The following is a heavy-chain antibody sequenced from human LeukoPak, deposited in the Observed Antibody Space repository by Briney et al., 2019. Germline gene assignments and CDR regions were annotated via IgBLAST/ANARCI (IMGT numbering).Heavy chain of an antibody. D-gene: IGHD2-21*01. CDR3: ARVVESDAFDI. J-gene: IGHJ3*02. Sequence: PGGSLRLSCAASGFTLSSYWMHWVRQAPGKGLVWVSRINSDGSSTSYADSVKGRFTISRDNAKNTLYLQMNSLRAEDTAVYYCARVVESDAFDIWGQGTMVTVSS. CDR2: INSDGSST. V-gene: IGHV3-74*01. CDR1: GFTLSSYW.